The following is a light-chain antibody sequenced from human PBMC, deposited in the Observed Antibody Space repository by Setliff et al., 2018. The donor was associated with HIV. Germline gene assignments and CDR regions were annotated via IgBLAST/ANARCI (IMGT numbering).Light chain of an antibody. Sequence: SYELTQPPSVSVAPGKKARITCGGNNIGSKSVHWYQQKPGQAPVLVIYYDSDRPSGIPERFSGSNSGNTATLTITRVEAGEEADYYCQVWDSSSGLYVFGTGTKVTVL. CDR1: NIGSKS. CDR2: YDS. J-gene: IGLJ1*01. V-gene: IGLV3-21*04. CDR3: QVWDSSSGLYV.